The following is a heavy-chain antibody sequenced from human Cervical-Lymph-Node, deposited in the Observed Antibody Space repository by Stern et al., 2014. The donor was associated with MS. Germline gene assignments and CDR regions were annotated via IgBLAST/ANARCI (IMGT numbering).Heavy chain of an antibody. CDR1: GFIFSKAW. CDR2: IKPKTAGENT. CDR3: STDEVANFAH. Sequence: EDQLVESGGGLVEPGGSLRLSCAASGFIFSKAWMTWVRQAPGKGLEWGGRIKPKTAGENTNYSPPVQGRFTISRDESKNIMCLHMSSRRTDDTAVYYCSTDEVANFAHWGPGILVTVSS. J-gene: IGHJ5*02. V-gene: IGHV3-15*01.